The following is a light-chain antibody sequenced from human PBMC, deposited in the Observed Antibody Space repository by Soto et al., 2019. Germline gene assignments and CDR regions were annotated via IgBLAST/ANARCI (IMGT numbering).Light chain of an antibody. CDR2: NNN. CDR3: ATWDDSLSGGV. Sequence: QSVLTQPPSASGTPGQRVTISCSGSSPNIGVNYVYWYQQFPGTAPKLLIYNNNQRPSGVPDRFSGSKSGTSASLAISGLRSEDEADYFCATWDDSLSGGVFGGGTKVTVL. V-gene: IGLV1-47*02. J-gene: IGLJ2*01. CDR1: SPNIGVNY.